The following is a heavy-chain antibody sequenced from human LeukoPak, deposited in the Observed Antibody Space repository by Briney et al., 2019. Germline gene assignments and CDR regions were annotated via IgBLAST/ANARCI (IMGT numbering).Heavy chain of an antibody. D-gene: IGHD3-10*01. CDR3: ARESSGVLGFDY. V-gene: IGHV3-48*01. CDR1: GLTFSGYS. CDR2: ISSSSDII. Sequence: GGSLRLSCAASGLTFSGYSMNWVRQAPGKGLEWISYISSSSDIIYNADSVKGRFTISRDNAKNSLFLQMNSLRAEDTAVYYCARESSGVLGFDYWGQGPLVPVSS. J-gene: IGHJ4*02.